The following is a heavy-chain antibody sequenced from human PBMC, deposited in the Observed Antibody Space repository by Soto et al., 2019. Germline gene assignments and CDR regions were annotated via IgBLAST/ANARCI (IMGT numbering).Heavy chain of an antibody. V-gene: IGHV3-23*01. CDR3: AKDGFSGSGKYYFDY. CDR2: ISDSGDST. J-gene: IGHJ4*02. CDR1: GFTFSNYA. Sequence: EVHLLESGGGLVQPGGSLRLSCAASGFTFSNYAMNWVRQAPGKGLEWVSVISDSGDSTYYADSVKGRFTISRDKSKNTLYMHMTRLPDEDTAVYYCAKDGFSGSGKYYFDYWGQGTLVTVSS. D-gene: IGHD3-10*01.